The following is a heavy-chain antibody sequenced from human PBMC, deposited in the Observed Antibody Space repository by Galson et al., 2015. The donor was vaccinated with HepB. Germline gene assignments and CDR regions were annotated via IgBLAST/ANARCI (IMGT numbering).Heavy chain of an antibody. Sequence: LSLTCTVSDGSISSYYWSWIRQPPGKGLEWIGYIYYSGSTNYNPSLKSRVTISVDTSKNQFSLKLSSVTAADTAVYYCARSESGYDAIFDYWGQGTLVTVSS. V-gene: IGHV4-59*01. CDR1: DGSISSYY. J-gene: IGHJ4*02. CDR3: ARSESGYDAIFDY. D-gene: IGHD5-12*01. CDR2: IYYSGST.